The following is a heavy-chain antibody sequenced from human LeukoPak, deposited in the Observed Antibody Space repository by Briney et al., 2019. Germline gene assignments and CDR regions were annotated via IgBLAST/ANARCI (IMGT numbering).Heavy chain of an antibody. D-gene: IGHD6-19*01. Sequence: PGGSLRLSCAASGFTFSSYAMHWVRQAPGKGLEWVAVISYDGSNKYYADSVKGRFTISRDNSKNTLYLQMNSLRAEDTAVYYCARDTSSGYSSGWYEADAFDIWGQGTMVTVSS. V-gene: IGHV3-30*04. CDR3: ARDTSSGYSSGWYEADAFDI. CDR1: GFTFSSYA. J-gene: IGHJ3*02. CDR2: ISYDGSNK.